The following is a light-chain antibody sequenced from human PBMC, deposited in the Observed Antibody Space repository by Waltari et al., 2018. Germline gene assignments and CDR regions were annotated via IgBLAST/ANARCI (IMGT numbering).Light chain of an antibody. V-gene: IGKV3-11*01. CDR1: QSVSSY. J-gene: IGKJ5*01. CDR2: CAS. CDR3: QQHSNWPIT. Sequence: EIVLTQSPATLSLSPGERAPLTCGASQSVSSYLIWYQQKPGQPPRLLIYCASNRATGIPARFSGSGSGTDFTLTISSLESEDFAVYYCQQHSNWPITFGQGTRLEIK.